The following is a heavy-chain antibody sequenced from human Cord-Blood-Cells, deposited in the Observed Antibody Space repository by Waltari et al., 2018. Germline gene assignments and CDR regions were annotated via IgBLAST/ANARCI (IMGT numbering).Heavy chain of an antibody. CDR2: ISYDGSSK. D-gene: IGHD3-9*01. CDR3: ARDLKYFDWLYYYYYYGMDV. CDR1: GFTFSSYA. Sequence: QVQLVESGGGVVQPGRSLRLSCAASGFTFSSYAMHWVRQAPGKGVEWVAVISYDGSSKYYADSVKGRFTISRDNSKNTLYLQMNSLRAEDTAVYYCARDLKYFDWLYYYYYYGMDVWGQGTTVTVSS. V-gene: IGHV3-30*04. J-gene: IGHJ6*02.